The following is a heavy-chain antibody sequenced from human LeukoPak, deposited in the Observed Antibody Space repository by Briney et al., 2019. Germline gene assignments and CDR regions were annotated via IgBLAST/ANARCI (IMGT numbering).Heavy chain of an antibody. CDR2: IYSGGST. J-gene: IGHJ6*03. Sequence: PGGSLRLSCAASGFTVSSNYMSWVRQAPGKGLEWDSVIYSGGSTYYADSVKGRFTISRDNSKNTLYLQMNSLRAEDTAVYYCARDSLRVEAYSSSCYTSRYYYMDVWGKGTTVTVSS. CDR3: ARDSLRVEAYSSSCYTSRYYYMDV. V-gene: IGHV3-53*01. D-gene: IGHD6-13*01. CDR1: GFTVSSNY.